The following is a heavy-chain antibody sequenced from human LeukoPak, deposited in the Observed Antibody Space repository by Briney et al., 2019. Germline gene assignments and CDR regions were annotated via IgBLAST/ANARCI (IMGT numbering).Heavy chain of an antibody. V-gene: IGHV3-33*06. Sequence: PGGSLRLSCAASKFTFSHYGMHWVRQARGKGREWVAVIWNDGSSQYYADSVKGRFTVSRDNSQKTLYLQMNGLRPEDTAVYYCAKDAERGFDYSNSLDKWGQGTLVTVSS. D-gene: IGHD4-11*01. CDR3: AKDAERGFDYSNSLDK. J-gene: IGHJ4*02. CDR1: KFTFSHYG. CDR2: IWNDGSSQ.